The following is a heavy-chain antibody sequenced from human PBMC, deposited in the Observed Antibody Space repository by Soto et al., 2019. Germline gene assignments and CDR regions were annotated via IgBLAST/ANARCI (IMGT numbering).Heavy chain of an antibody. CDR1: GYTFTGYY. CDR3: ARSQLLLEWFESQDY. CDR2: INPNSGGT. Sequence: ASVKVSCKASGYTFTGYYMHWVRQAPGQGLEWMGWINPNSGGTNYAQKFQGRVTMNRDTPISTAYMELSRLRSDDTAVYYCARSQLLLEWFESQDYWGQGTLVTVSS. D-gene: IGHD3-3*01. J-gene: IGHJ4*02. V-gene: IGHV1-2*02.